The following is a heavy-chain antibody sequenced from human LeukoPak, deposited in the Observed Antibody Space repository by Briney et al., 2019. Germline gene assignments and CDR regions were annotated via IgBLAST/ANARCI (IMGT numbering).Heavy chain of an antibody. CDR3: ARVRVAATVYYYYYMDV. CDR1: AGSFRGYY. J-gene: IGHJ6*03. V-gene: IGHV4-34*01. Sequence: SQTLSLTCAVYAGSFRGYYWSWIRQPPGKGMEWGGEIHHSGSTNYNPSLKSRVTISVDTSKNQFSLKLSSVTAADTAVYYCARVRVAATVYYYYYMDVWGKGTTVTVSS. CDR2: IHHSGST. D-gene: IGHD2-15*01.